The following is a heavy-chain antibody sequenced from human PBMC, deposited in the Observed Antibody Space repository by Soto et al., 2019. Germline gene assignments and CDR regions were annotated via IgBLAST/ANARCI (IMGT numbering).Heavy chain of an antibody. CDR3: AREDSIFGVVIPSLSYYRDV. CDR2: INAGNGNT. CDR1: GYTFTSYA. D-gene: IGHD3-3*01. V-gene: IGHV1-3*01. J-gene: IGHJ6*03. Sequence: ASVKVSCKASGYTFTSYAMHWVRQAPGQRLEWMGWINAGNGNTKYSQKFQGRVTITRDTSASTAYMELSSLRSEDTAVYYCAREDSIFGVVIPSLSYYRDVWGKGTTVTVSS.